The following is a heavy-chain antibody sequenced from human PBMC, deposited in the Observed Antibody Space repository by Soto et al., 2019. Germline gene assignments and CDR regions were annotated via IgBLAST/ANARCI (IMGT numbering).Heavy chain of an antibody. CDR2: INLNDGGT. D-gene: IGHD3-3*01. Sequence: GASVKVSCKASEYSFGDYYLHWLRQAPGQGLDWMGWINLNDGGTNYARKFQGRVTMTSDKSITTVDMELSSLRSDDTPVYNCVRDAPSRQSIFGCWGQGTLVTVSS. CDR3: VRDAPSRQSIFGC. J-gene: IGHJ4*02. V-gene: IGHV1-2*02. CDR1: EYSFGDYY.